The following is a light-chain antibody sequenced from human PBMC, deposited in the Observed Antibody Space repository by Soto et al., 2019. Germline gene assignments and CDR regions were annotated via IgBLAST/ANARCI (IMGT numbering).Light chain of an antibody. J-gene: IGKJ5*01. V-gene: IGKV1-16*01. CDR1: QDIRNH. Sequence: DIQMTQSPSSLSASVGDRVTITCRASQDIRNHLAWFQQKPGKAPKSLIFGAVSLHSGVSSRFSGSGAGTEYPLARSRLQPEDSATYYCQQYVAYPITLGQGTRLEMK. CDR3: QQYVAYPIT. CDR2: GAV.